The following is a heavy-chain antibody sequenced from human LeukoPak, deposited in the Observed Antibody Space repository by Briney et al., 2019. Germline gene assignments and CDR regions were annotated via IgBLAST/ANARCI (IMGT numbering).Heavy chain of an antibody. Sequence: GGSLRLSCAASGFTFSSYAMTWLRQAPGKGLEWVSSMSSSGLTTYYADSVKGRFSISRDNSKNTLYLKMNSLRAEDTAVYYCASHSSGWYEQIDYWGQGTLVTVSS. D-gene: IGHD6-19*01. CDR1: GFTFSSYA. V-gene: IGHV3-23*01. CDR2: MSSSGLTT. CDR3: ASHSSGWYEQIDY. J-gene: IGHJ4*02.